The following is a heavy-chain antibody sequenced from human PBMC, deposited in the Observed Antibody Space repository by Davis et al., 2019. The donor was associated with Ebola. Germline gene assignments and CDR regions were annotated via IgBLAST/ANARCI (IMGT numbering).Heavy chain of an antibody. J-gene: IGHJ4*02. Sequence: GGSLRFSCAASGFTFSSYGMHWVRQAPGKGLEWVAVISYDGSNKYYADSVKGRFTISRDNSKNTLYLQMNSLRAEDTAVYYCAKVARGVWGQGTLVTVSS. CDR1: GFTFSSYG. CDR3: AKVARGV. D-gene: IGHD3-10*01. CDR2: ISYDGSNK. V-gene: IGHV3-30*18.